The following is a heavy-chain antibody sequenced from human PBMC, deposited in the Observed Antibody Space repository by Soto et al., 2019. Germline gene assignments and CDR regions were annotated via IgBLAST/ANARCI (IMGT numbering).Heavy chain of an antibody. CDR3: ATSFICSSTSCYLTGYYYYGMDV. V-gene: IGHV5-10-1*01. CDR1: GYSITSCC. J-gene: IGHJ6*02. D-gene: IGHD2-2*01. Sequence: GASLNISSKGSGYSITSCCISWVRQMPGEGLWRRGRIASNGNYHNYRPSLQGDVTTSAGKTITAAYLQWSSLKASDTAMYCWATSFICSSTSCYLTGYYYYGMDVWGQGTTVTVSS. CDR2: IASNGNYH.